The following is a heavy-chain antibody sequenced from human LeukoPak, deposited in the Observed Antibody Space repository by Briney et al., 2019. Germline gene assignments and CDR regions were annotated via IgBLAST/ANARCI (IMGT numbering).Heavy chain of an antibody. J-gene: IGHJ4*02. CDR1: GYTFTNYY. CDR2: INPSGGST. CDR3: ARIAAAAGADY. D-gene: IGHD6-13*01. Sequence: ASVKVSCKASGYTFTNYYMHWVRQASGQGLEWIGIINPSGGSTSYAQKFQGIFTMTSATSTSTVYMELSSLRAEDTAVYYCARIAAAAGADYWGQGTLVTVSS. V-gene: IGHV1-46*01.